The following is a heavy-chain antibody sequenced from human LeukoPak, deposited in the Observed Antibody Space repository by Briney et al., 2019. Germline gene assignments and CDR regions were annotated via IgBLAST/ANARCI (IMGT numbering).Heavy chain of an antibody. Sequence: PSETLSPTCTVSGGSISSYYWSWIRQTPGKGLEWIGYIYYSESTNYNPSLKSRVTISVDTSKNQFSLKLNSVTAADTAVYYCARADSSSWLKLDYWGQGTLVTVSS. V-gene: IGHV4-59*01. CDR1: GGSISSYY. J-gene: IGHJ4*02. D-gene: IGHD6-13*01. CDR3: ARADSSSWLKLDY. CDR2: IYYSEST.